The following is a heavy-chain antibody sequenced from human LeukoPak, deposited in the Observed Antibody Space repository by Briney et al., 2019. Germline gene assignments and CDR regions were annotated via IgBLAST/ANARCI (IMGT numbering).Heavy chain of an antibody. Sequence: PGGSLRLSCAASGFTFSSYAMSWVRQAPGKGLEWVSAISGSGGSTYYADSVKGRFTISRDNSKNTLYLQMNSLRAEDTAVYYCAKRGSSGWYSNSYYMDVWGKGTTITVSS. CDR2: ISGSGGST. CDR3: AKRGSSGWYSNSYYMDV. CDR1: GFTFSSYA. D-gene: IGHD6-19*01. J-gene: IGHJ6*03. V-gene: IGHV3-23*01.